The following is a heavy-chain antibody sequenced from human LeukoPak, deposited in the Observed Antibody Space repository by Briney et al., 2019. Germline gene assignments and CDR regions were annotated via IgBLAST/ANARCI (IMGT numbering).Heavy chain of an antibody. D-gene: IGHD3-10*01. CDR1: GFTFDDYG. J-gene: IGHJ4*02. CDR2: INWNGGST. CDR3: ARDLSCYYGSGIDY. Sequence: PGGSLRLSCAASGFTFDDYGMSWVRQAPGKGLEWVSGINWNGGSTGYADSVKGRFTISRDNAKNSLYLQMNSLRAEDTALYYCARDLSCYYGSGIDYWGQGTLVTVSS. V-gene: IGHV3-20*04.